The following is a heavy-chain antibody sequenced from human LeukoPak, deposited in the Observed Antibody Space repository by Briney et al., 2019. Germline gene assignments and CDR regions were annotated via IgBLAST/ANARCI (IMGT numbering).Heavy chain of an antibody. CDR3: AKGSSSWSFFDY. D-gene: IGHD6-19*01. J-gene: IGHJ4*02. CDR1: GFSFDDYA. V-gene: IGHV3-43*02. Sequence: PGGSLRLSCAASGFSFDDYALHWVRQAPGKGLEWVSLIIGDASSTYYVDSVKGRFTISRDNSKNSLYLQMNSLRTEDTALYYCAKGSSSWSFFDYWGQGTLVTVSS. CDR2: IIGDASST.